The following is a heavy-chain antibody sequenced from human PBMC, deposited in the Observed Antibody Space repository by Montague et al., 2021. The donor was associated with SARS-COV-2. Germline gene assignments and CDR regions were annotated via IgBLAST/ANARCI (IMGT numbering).Heavy chain of an antibody. Sequence: SETLSLICTVSGDSISSTDHYWAWMRQPPGKGLEWIASIFYSGSTYYNPSLKSRVTISVDTSKNLFSLQLNSVTPADTSVYYCARIGGWSGGYWGQGTLVTVSS. CDR1: GDSISSTDHY. V-gene: IGHV4-39*01. J-gene: IGHJ4*02. CDR3: ARIGGWSGGY. D-gene: IGHD2-8*02. CDR2: IFYSGST.